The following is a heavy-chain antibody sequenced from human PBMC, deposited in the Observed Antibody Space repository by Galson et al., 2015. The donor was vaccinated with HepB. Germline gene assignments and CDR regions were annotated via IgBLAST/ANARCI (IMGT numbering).Heavy chain of an antibody. Sequence: SLRLSCAASGFTFSTYAMYWVRQAPGKGLEWVAFLRYDGDQHYYADSVKGRFTISRDNSKSTLYLQMNSLRPEDTAVYYCAKEEGERGSWTGVFDYWGQGTLVTVSP. CDR3: AKEEGERGSWTGVFDY. J-gene: IGHJ4*02. V-gene: IGHV3-30*02. CDR1: GFTFSTYA. CDR2: LRYDGDQH. D-gene: IGHD3/OR15-3a*01.